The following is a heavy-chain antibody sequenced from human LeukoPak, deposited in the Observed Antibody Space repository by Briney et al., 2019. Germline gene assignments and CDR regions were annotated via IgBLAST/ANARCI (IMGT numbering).Heavy chain of an antibody. D-gene: IGHD3-10*01. CDR3: ARHYGP. CDR1: GGSFSRYS. CDR2: IYDSGST. J-gene: IGHJ5*02. V-gene: IGHV4-39*01. Sequence: TSETLSLTCAVYGGSFSRYSWSWVRQPPGKGLEWIGSIYDSGSTYYNPSLKSRVTISVDTSKNQFSLKLNSVTAADTAVYYCARHYGPWGQGTLVTVSS.